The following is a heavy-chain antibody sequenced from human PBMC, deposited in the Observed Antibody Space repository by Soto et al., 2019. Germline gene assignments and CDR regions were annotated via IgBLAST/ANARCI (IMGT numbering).Heavy chain of an antibody. Sequence: QLQLQESGTGLVKPSETLSLTCTVSGGSISSSTYYWGGIRQPPGMGLEWIGSIYYSGSTYYNPSLKSRATISVDTSKNQFSLKLSSVTAADTAEYYCANSYGDYVSYWGQGTLVTVSS. V-gene: IGHV4-39*01. J-gene: IGHJ4*02. D-gene: IGHD4-17*01. CDR1: GGSISSSTYY. CDR2: IYYSGST. CDR3: ANSYGDYVSY.